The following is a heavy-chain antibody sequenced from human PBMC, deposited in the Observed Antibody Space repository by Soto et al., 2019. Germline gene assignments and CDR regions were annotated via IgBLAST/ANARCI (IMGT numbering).Heavy chain of an antibody. CDR3: AKVEGIVATIHNWFDP. J-gene: IGHJ5*02. Sequence: GGSLRLSCAASGFTFSSYAMSWVRQAPGKGLEWVSAISGSGGSTYYADSVKGRFTISRGNSKNTLYLQMNSLRAEDTAVYYCAKVEGIVATIHNWFDPWGQGTLVTVSS. V-gene: IGHV3-23*01. CDR1: GFTFSSYA. D-gene: IGHD5-12*01. CDR2: ISGSGGST.